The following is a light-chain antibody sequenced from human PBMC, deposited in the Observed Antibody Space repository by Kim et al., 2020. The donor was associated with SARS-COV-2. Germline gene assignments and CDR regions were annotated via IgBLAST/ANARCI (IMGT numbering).Light chain of an antibody. CDR1: QPINNF. Sequence: DIQMTQSPSSLSASVGDRVFITCRASQPINNFLAWFQQKPGKAPKSLIYAASSLQSGVPSRFSGSGSGTDFTLTITNVQPEVSATYYCQHYDSYPPTFGQGTRLEIK. CDR3: QHYDSYPPT. CDR2: AAS. V-gene: IGKV1-16*01. J-gene: IGKJ5*01.